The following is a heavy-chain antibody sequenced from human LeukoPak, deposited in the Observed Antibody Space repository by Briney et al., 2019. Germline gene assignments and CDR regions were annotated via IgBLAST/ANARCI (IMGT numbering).Heavy chain of an antibody. CDR2: IRSNSDGGTI. CDR1: GFTFSNAW. CDR3: ATDFYDST. D-gene: IGHD3-22*01. Sequence: GGSLRLSCATSGFTFSNAWMNWVRQAPGKGPEWVGRIRSNSDGGTIDYAAPVKGRFTLSRDDSKTTLYLQMNSLQTEDTAVYYCATDFYDSTWGQGTLVTVSS. J-gene: IGHJ5*02. V-gene: IGHV3-15*07.